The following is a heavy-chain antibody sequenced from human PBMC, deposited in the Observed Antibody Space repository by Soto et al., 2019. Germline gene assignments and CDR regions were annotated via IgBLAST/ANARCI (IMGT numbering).Heavy chain of an antibody. CDR1: GYAFSMYG. Sequence: GASVKVSCKASGYAFSMYGIHWVRQAPGQRPEWMGWINAGNSNPEYSQKFQGRVTITRDTSTSTAYMELRSLRSEDTAVYYCAFGSGSYYNMLTVPDYYYGMDVWGQGTTVTV. CDR2: INAGNSNP. D-gene: IGHD3-10*01. CDR3: AFGSGSYYNMLTVPDYYYGMDV. V-gene: IGHV1-3*01. J-gene: IGHJ6*02.